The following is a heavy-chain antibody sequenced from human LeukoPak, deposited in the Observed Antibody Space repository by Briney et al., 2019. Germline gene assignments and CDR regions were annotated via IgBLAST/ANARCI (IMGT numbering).Heavy chain of an antibody. V-gene: IGHV3-23*01. Sequence: GGSLRLSCAASGFTFSSYALSWVRQAPGKGLEWVSVIGVSGGDSYYAGSVKDRFTISRDNSKNTLYLQMNSLRAEDTAVYYCAKDDYNTGRDYWGQGTPVTVSS. J-gene: IGHJ4*02. CDR2: IGVSGGDS. D-gene: IGHD4-11*01. CDR3: AKDDYNTGRDY. CDR1: GFTFSSYA.